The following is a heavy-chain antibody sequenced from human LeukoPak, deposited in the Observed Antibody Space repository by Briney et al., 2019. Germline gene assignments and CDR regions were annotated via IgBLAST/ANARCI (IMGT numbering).Heavy chain of an antibody. V-gene: IGHV3-21*01. CDR1: GFTFSSYS. J-gene: IGHJ6*02. CDR3: AKELGLQYDYYYGMDV. D-gene: IGHD4-11*01. Sequence: PGGSLRLSCAASGFTFSSYSMNWVRQAPGRGLEWVSSISSSSSYIYYAASVKGRFTISRDNAKNSLYLQMDSLRAEDTAVYYCAKELGLQYDYYYGMDVWGQGTTVTVSS. CDR2: ISSSSSYI.